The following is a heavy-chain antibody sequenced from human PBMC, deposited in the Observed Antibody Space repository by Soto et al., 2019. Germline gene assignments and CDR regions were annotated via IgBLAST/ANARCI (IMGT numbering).Heavy chain of an antibody. CDR2: ISYDGSNK. V-gene: IGHV3-30*04. J-gene: IGHJ3*02. CDR1: GFTFSSYA. D-gene: IGHD7-27*01. CDR3: ASFPWGWGSGAFDI. Sequence: GGSLRLSCAASGFTFSSYAMHWVRQAPGKGLEWVAVISYDGSNKYYADSVKGRFTISRDNSKNTLYLQMNSLRAEDTAVYYCASFPWGWGSGAFDIWGQGTMVTVSS.